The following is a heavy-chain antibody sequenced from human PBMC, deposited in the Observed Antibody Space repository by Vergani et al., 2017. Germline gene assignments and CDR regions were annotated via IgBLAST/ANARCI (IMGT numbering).Heavy chain of an antibody. CDR2: IYTSGAT. V-gene: IGHV4-61*02. Sequence: QVQLQESGPGLVKPSQTLSLTCTVSGGSFSTGGQSWTWLRQSAGKGLEWIGRIYTSGATNYNPSLRSRAIMSVDASKTQFSLKLTSVTAADTAVYYCARDGGEYDKDALDVWGQGTTVTVSS. CDR3: ARDGGEYDKDALDV. D-gene: IGHD2-21*01. CDR1: GGSFSTGGQS. J-gene: IGHJ3*01.